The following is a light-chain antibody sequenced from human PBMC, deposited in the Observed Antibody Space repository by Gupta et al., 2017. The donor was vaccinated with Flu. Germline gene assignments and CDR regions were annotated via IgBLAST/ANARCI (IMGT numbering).Light chain of an antibody. Sequence: ELVLTQSPGTLSLSPGERGTLSCWASQNISSRYLAWYQQKFGQAPRLLMYGAFNRATGIPDRFSGSASGTDFTLTISRLEPEDFAVYYCHQHGSSPWTFGQGTKVEIK. CDR2: GAF. CDR1: QNISSRY. V-gene: IGKV3-20*01. CDR3: HQHGSSPWT. J-gene: IGKJ1*01.